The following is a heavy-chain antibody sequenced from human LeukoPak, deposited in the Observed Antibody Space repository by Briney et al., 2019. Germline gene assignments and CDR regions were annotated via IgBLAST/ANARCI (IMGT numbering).Heavy chain of an antibody. J-gene: IGHJ4*02. CDR1: GFNFMDYW. V-gene: IGHV3-7*01. CDR3: ARDGGYCDGITCPGDY. CDR2: MNPDNNEG. Sequence: GGSLRLSCETSGFNFMDYWISSLRQAPGKGLEWVATMNPDNNEGYYVGSVSGRFTISRDNASNSLYLQRSRLRGEDTAGYYCARDGGYCDGITCPGDYWGQGTLVTVSS. D-gene: IGHD2-21*01.